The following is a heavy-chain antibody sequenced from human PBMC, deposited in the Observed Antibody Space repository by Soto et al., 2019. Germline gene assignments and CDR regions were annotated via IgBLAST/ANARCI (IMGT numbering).Heavy chain of an antibody. CDR3: ARGWSGYYLDC. CDR1: GGSISSGGYY. V-gene: IGHV4-31*03. J-gene: IGHJ4*02. Sequence: SESLSLTCTVSGGSISSGGYYWSWIRQHPGKGLEWIGYIYYSGSTYYNPSLKSRVTISVDTSKNQFSLKLSSVTAADTAVYYCARGWSGYYLDCWGQGTLVTVSS. D-gene: IGHD3-3*01. CDR2: IYYSGST.